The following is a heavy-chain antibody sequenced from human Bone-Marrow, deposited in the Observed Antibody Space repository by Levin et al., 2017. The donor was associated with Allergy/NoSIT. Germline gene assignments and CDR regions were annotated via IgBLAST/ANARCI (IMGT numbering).Heavy chain of an antibody. CDR1: GYVFTAYY. J-gene: IGHJ4*02. CDR3: ARDPPRYGGDSGSDY. CDR2: INPNSGGT. D-gene: IGHD4-23*01. V-gene: IGHV1-2*02. Sequence: GESLKISCKASGYVFTAYYIHWVRQAPGQGLEWVGWINPNSGGTGSAEKFQGRVTMTTDPSINTVYMELSGLRSDDTAFYYCARDPPRYGGDSGSDYWGQGTLVTVSS.